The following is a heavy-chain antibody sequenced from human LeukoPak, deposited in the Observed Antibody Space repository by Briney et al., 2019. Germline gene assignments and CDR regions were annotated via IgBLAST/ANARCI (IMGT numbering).Heavy chain of an antibody. J-gene: IGHJ4*02. CDR1: GFTLSSYS. CDR3: ARGSSSWYYFDY. V-gene: IGHV3-21*01. D-gene: IGHD6-13*01. Sequence: GGSLRLSCAASGFTLSSYSMNWVRQAPGKGLEGVSFISSSSSYIYYADSVKGRFTISRDNAKNSLFLQMNSLRAEDTAVYYCARGSSSWYYFDYWGQGTLVTVSS. CDR2: ISSSSSYI.